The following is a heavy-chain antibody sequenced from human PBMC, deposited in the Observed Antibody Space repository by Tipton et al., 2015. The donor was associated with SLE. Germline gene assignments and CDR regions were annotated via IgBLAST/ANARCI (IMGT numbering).Heavy chain of an antibody. Sequence: TLSLTCTVSGGSISSHYWSWIRQPPGKGLEWIGYIYYSGSTNYNPSLKSRVTISVDTSKNQLSLRVSSVTAADTAVYYCARGRDYYDSSGYLYDFDYWGQGTLVTVSS. D-gene: IGHD3-22*01. J-gene: IGHJ4*02. CDR2: IYYSGST. CDR1: GGSISSHY. CDR3: ARGRDYYDSSGYLYDFDY. V-gene: IGHV4-59*11.